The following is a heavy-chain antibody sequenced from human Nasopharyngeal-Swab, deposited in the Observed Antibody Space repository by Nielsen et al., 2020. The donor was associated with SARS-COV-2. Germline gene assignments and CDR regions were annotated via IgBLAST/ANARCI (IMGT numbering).Heavy chain of an antibody. Sequence: GGSLRLSCAASGFTFSSYAMHWVRQAPGKGLEWVAVISYDGSNKYYADSVKGRFTISRDNSKNTPYLQMNSLRAEDTAVYYCARGHLAVACFDYWGQGTLVTVSS. V-gene: IGHV3-30-3*01. CDR1: GFTFSSYA. J-gene: IGHJ4*02. CDR3: ARGHLAVACFDY. CDR2: ISYDGSNK. D-gene: IGHD6-19*01.